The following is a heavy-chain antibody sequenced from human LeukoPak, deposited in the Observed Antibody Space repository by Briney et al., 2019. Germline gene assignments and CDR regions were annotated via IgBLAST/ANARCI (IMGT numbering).Heavy chain of an antibody. V-gene: IGHV4-30-2*01. CDR1: GGSISSGGYS. Sequence: SQTLSLTCAVSGGSISSGGYSWSWIRQPPGKGLEWIGYIYHSGSTYYNPSLKSRVTISVDRSKNQFSLKLSSVTAADTAVYYCARSEPIGYYGSVAYDYWGQGTLVTVSS. D-gene: IGHD3-10*01. CDR2: IYHSGST. CDR3: ARSEPIGYYGSVAYDY. J-gene: IGHJ4*02.